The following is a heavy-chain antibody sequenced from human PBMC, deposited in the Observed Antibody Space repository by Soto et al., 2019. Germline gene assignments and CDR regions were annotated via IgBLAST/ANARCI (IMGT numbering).Heavy chain of an antibody. CDR3: ASQVGVPSNWVGVA. J-gene: IGHJ5*02. CDR1: GGSFNNFF. CDR2: INHTGST. V-gene: IGHV4-34*01. D-gene: IGHD6-13*01. Sequence: LPLTCAVYGGSFNNFFWSWIRQSPGKGLEWIGEINHTGSTNYNPSLKSRVTISVDTSKNQFSLRLSSVTAADTAVYYCASQVGVPSNWVGVAWGQGTLVTVSS.